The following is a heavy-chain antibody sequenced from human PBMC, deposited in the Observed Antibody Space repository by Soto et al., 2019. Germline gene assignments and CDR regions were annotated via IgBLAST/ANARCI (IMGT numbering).Heavy chain of an antibody. Sequence: SGPTLVNPTQTLTLTCTISGFSLSTDGMCVSWIRQPPGKALEWLARIDWNDDKYYSTSLKTRLTISKDTSKNQAVLTMTRLDPADTATYYCARVWWFGEKEYFQNWGQGTLVTVSS. CDR1: GFSLSTDGMC. CDR3: ARVWWFGEKEYFQN. CDR2: IDWNDDK. J-gene: IGHJ1*01. D-gene: IGHD2-21*01. V-gene: IGHV2-70*11.